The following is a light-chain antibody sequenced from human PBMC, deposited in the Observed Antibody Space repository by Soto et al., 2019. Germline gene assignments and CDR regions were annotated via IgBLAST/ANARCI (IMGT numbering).Light chain of an antibody. CDR1: SSDVGSYNY. V-gene: IGLV2-14*03. CDR2: DVS. Sequence: QSALTQPASVSGSPGQSIAISCTGTSSDVGSYNYVSWYQQHPDKAPRLIIYDVSNRPSGVSDRFSGSKSGNTASLTISGLQAEDEADYYCTSYTGSSTPYVFGVGTQLPVL. J-gene: IGLJ7*01. CDR3: TSYTGSSTPYV.